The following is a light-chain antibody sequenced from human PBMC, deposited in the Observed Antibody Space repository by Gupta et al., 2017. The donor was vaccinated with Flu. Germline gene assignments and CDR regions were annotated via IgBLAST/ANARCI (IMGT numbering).Light chain of an antibody. CDR2: DAS. J-gene: IGKJ5*01. V-gene: IGKV3-11*01. CDR1: QSVSTY. Sequence: EIVLTQSPATLSLSPGQRATLSCRASQSVSTYLAWYQQKPGQAPRLLIFDASNRATGVPARFSGSGSGTDXTLTISXLEPEEFAVYYCQQRRNWPPLTFGXGTRLEIK. CDR3: QQRRNWPPLT.